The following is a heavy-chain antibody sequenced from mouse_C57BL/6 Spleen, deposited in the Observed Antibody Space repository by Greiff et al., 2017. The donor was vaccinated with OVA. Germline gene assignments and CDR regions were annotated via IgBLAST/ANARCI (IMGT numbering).Heavy chain of an antibody. J-gene: IGHJ2*01. CDR2: IYPGDGDT. Sequence: QVQLKESGAELVKPGASVKISCKASGYAFSSYWMNWVKQRPGKGLEWIGQIYPGDGDTNYNGKFRGKATLTADKSSSTDYMQLSSVTSEDSAVYFCARSGLDYWGQGTTLTVSS. CDR3: ARSGLDY. CDR1: GYAFSSYW. V-gene: IGHV1-80*01.